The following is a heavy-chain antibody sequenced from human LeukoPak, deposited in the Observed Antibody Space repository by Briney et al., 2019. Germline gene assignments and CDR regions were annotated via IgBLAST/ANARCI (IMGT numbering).Heavy chain of an antibody. D-gene: IGHD6-13*01. CDR1: GGSFSGYY. V-gene: IGHV4-34*01. Sequence: SETPSLTCAVYGGSFSGYYWSWIRQPPGKGLEWIGEINHSGSTNYNPSLKSRVTISVDTSKNQFSLKLSSVTAADTAVYYCARTKGGIAAADAYFDYWGQGTLVTVSS. J-gene: IGHJ4*02. CDR3: ARTKGGIAAADAYFDY. CDR2: INHSGST.